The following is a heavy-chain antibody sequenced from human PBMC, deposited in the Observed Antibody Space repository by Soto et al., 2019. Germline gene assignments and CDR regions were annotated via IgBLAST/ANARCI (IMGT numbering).Heavy chain of an antibody. CDR2: INTSSSTI. CDR3: ARVGGFSGYDLNYYYLDV. Sequence: QVQLVESGGGLVKPGGALRLSCAASGFTFSDYYMSWFRQAPGTGLEWVSYINTSSSTIYYADSVKGRFTISGDNAKNSLYQQMNSLRVEDTAVYCCARVGGFSGYDLNYYYLDVWGEGTTVTVSS. CDR1: GFTFSDYY. D-gene: IGHD5-12*01. V-gene: IGHV3-11*01. J-gene: IGHJ6*03.